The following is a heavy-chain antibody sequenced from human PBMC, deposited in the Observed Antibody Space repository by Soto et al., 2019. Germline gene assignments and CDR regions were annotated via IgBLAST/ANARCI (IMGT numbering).Heavy chain of an antibody. CDR1: GFTFSSNS. J-gene: IGHJ4*02. CDR2: IGAADATT. Sequence: EVQLMESGGGVARPGGSLRLSCATSGFTFSSNSMNWVRQVPGKRLECVSRIGAADATTYYTDSVEGRFTISRDDSKGTLYLQLNSLKVEDTCIYFCVMRAGNYWGQGTLVTVSS. V-gene: IGHV3-23*01. D-gene: IGHD3-16*01. CDR3: VMRAGNY.